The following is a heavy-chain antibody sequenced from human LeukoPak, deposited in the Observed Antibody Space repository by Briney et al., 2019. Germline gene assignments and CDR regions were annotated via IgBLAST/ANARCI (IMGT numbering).Heavy chain of an antibody. J-gene: IGHJ6*02. D-gene: IGHD6-19*01. CDR1: GFTFDDYG. CDR2: INWNGGST. V-gene: IGHV3-20*04. Sequence: PGGSLRLSCAASGFTFDDYGMSWVRQAPGKGLEWVSGINWNGGSTGYADSVKGRFTISRDNAKNSLYLQMNSLRAEDTALYYCARDEMDTLGQWLGAYYYGMDVWGQGTTVTVSS. CDR3: ARDEMDTLGQWLGAYYYGMDV.